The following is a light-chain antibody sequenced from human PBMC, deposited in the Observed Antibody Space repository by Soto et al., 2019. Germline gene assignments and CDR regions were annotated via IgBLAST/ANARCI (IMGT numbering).Light chain of an antibody. V-gene: IGKV3-20*01. Sequence: EIVLTQSPGTLSLSPGERATLSCRASQRISNSYLAWYQQKPGQAPRLLLYDASSRATGIPDRVSGSGSGTDFTLTISRLEPEDFAVYYCQQYGGLPRTFGQGTKVEI. CDR2: DAS. J-gene: IGKJ1*01. CDR1: QRISNSY. CDR3: QQYGGLPRT.